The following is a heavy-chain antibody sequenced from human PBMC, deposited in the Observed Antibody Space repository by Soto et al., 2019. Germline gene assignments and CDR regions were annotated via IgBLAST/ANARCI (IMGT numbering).Heavy chain of an antibody. CDR2: IYHSGST. CDR3: ARFEGYYDSSGYYYYYFDY. D-gene: IGHD3-22*01. CDR1: GGSISSGGYY. V-gene: IGHV4-30-2*05. J-gene: IGHJ4*02. Sequence: PSETLSLTCTVSGGSISSGGYYWSWIRQPPGKGLEWIGYIYHSGSTNYNPSLKSRVTISVDTSKNQFSLKLSSVTAADTAVYYCARFEGYYDSSGYYYYYFDYWGQGTLVTAPQ.